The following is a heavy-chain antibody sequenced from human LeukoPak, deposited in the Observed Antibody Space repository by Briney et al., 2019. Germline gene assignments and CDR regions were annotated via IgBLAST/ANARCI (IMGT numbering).Heavy chain of an antibody. CDR1: GGTFSSYA. Sequence: SVTVSCTASGGTFSSYAISWVRRAPGQGLEWMGGIIPIFGTANYAQKFQGRVTITADESTSTAYMELSSLRSEDTAVYYCASSYCSSTSCYVPYNWFDPWGQGTLVTVSS. D-gene: IGHD2-2*01. CDR2: IIPIFGTA. J-gene: IGHJ5*02. CDR3: ASSYCSSTSCYVPYNWFDP. V-gene: IGHV1-69*01.